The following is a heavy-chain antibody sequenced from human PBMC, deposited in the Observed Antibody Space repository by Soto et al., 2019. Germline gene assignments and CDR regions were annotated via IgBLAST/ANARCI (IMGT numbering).Heavy chain of an antibody. CDR2: ISGSGGST. J-gene: IGHJ6*03. D-gene: IGHD1-7*01. V-gene: IGHV3-23*01. Sequence: EVQLLESGGGLVQPGGSLRLSCAASAFTFSSYAMTWVRQAPGKGLEWVSAISGSGGSTYYADSVKGRFTISRDNSKNTLFLQMNSLGAEDTAVYYCANSSGTTNRYFYMDVWGKGTTVTVSS. CDR1: AFTFSSYA. CDR3: ANSSGTTNRYFYMDV.